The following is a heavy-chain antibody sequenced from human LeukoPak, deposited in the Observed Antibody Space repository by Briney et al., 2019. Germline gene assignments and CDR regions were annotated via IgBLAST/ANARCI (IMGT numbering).Heavy chain of an antibody. CDR1: GFIFRDYA. J-gene: IGHJ4*02. D-gene: IGHD4-23*01. Sequence: GGSLRLSCTTSGFIFRDYAMTWVRQAPGKGLEWLGFIRGSPYGATTEYAATVKGGFTISRDDSKGIAYLQMNSLKTEDTAVYYCTRGKDGGNPYYYDYWGQGTLVTVSS. V-gene: IGHV3-49*04. CDR3: TRGKDGGNPYYYDY. CDR2: IRGSPYGATT.